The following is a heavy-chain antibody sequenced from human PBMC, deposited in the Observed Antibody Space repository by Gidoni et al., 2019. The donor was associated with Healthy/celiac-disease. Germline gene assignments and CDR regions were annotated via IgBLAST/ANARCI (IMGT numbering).Heavy chain of an antibody. D-gene: IGHD3-3*01. CDR2: INHSGST. Sequence: QVQLQQWGAGLLTPSETLSLTCAVYGGSFSGYYWSWIRQPPGKGLEWIGEINHSGSTNYNPYLKSRVTLSVDTSKNQFSLKLSFVTAADTAVYYCARGRYDFWSGYSEFDYWGQGTLVTVSS. CDR3: ARGRYDFWSGYSEFDY. V-gene: IGHV4-34*01. CDR1: GGSFSGYY. J-gene: IGHJ4*02.